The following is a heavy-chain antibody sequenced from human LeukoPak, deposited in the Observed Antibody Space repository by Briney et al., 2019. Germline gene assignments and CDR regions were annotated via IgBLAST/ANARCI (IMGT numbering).Heavy chain of an antibody. J-gene: IGHJ4*02. CDR2: INPNSGGT. V-gene: IGHV1-2*02. CDR3: ARGGGIPDLDY. Sequence: GASVKVSCKASGYTLTGYYMHWVRQAPGQGLEWMGWINPNSGGTSYAQKFQGRVTMTRDTSIGTAYMELSRLRSDDTAVYYCARGGGIPDLDYWGQGTLVTVSS. D-gene: IGHD6-13*01. CDR1: GYTLTGYY.